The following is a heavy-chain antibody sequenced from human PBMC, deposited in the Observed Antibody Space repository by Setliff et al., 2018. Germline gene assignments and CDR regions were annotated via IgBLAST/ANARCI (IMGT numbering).Heavy chain of an antibody. CDR2: IYYSGFT. Sequence: PSETLSLTCTVSGGSISSGGYYWSWIRQHPGKGLEWIGYIYYSGFTYYNPSLKSRVTISVDTSKNQFSLKLSSVTAADTAVYYCARKGISALGGAFDMWGQGTMVTVSS. D-gene: IGHD2-15*01. CDR3: ARKGISALGGAFDM. J-gene: IGHJ3*02. V-gene: IGHV4-31*03. CDR1: GGSISSGGYY.